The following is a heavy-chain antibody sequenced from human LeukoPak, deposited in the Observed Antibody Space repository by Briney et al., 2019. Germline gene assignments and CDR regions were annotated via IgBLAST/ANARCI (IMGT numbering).Heavy chain of an antibody. CDR3: VTYYYGSSAPKRNY. V-gene: IGHV4-34*01. J-gene: IGHJ4*02. D-gene: IGHD3-22*01. Sequence: PSETLSLTCAIYGGSFSDYFWSWIRQPPGKGLEWIGEISHSRSTTYNPSLRSRVTISGDTSKKQFSLKLSSVTAADTAVYYCVTYYYGSSAPKRNYWGQGILVTVSS. CDR1: GGSFSDYF. CDR2: ISHSRST.